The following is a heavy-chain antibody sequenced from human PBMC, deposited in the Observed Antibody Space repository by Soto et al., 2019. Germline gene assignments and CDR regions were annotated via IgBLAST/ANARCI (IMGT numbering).Heavy chain of an antibody. CDR3: SITEASGKHHYLLDF. D-gene: IGHD1-26*01. V-gene: IGHV5-51*01. Sequence: GESLKISCKGSGYSFTSYWIGWVRQMPGKGLEWMGIIYPGDSDTRYSPSFQGQVTISADKSISTTYLQWSSLKASDTAMYYCSITEASGKHHYLLDFPAQRTTVIVSS. J-gene: IGHJ5*01. CDR2: IYPGDSDT. CDR1: GYSFTSYW.